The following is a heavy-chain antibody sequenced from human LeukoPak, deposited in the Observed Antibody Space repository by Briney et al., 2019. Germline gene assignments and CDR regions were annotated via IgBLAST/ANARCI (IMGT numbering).Heavy chain of an antibody. CDR1: GFTFSSYP. CDR3: ARSPYYGMDV. Sequence: PGGSLRLSCAASGFTFSSYPMHWVRQAPGKGLEWVAVISYDGSNKYYADSVKGRFTISRDNSKNTLYLQMNSLRAEDTAVYYCARSPYYGMDVWGQGTTVTVSS. CDR2: ISYDGSNK. J-gene: IGHJ6*02. V-gene: IGHV3-30-3*01.